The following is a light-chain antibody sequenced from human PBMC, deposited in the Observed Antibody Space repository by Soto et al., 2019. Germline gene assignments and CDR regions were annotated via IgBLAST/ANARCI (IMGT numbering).Light chain of an antibody. J-gene: IGKJ1*01. Sequence: ETVLTQSPGTLSLSPGEGATLSCRASQSVSSSYLAWYQQKPGQAPRLLIYGASSRATGIPDRFSGSGSGTDFTLTISRLEPEDFALYYCQKYGSSSLTFGQGTKVDIK. V-gene: IGKV3-20*01. CDR2: GAS. CDR1: QSVSSSY. CDR3: QKYGSSSLT.